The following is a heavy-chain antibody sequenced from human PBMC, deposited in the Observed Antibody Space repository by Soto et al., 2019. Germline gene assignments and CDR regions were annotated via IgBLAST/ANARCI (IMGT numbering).Heavy chain of an antibody. V-gene: IGHV3-33*01. CDR1: GFTFSSYG. Sequence: QVQLVESGGGVVQPGRSLRLSCAASGFTFSSYGMHWVRQAPGKGLEWVAVIWYDGSNKYYADSVKGRITISRDNSKNTLYLQMNSLRAEDTAVYYCARIMCGGDCYDFDYWGQGTLVTVSS. J-gene: IGHJ4*02. D-gene: IGHD2-21*02. CDR3: ARIMCGGDCYDFDY. CDR2: IWYDGSNK.